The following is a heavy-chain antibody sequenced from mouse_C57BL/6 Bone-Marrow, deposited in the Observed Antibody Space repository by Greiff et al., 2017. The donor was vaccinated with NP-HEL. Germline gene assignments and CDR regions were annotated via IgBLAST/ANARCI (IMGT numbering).Heavy chain of an antibody. Sequence: QVQLKQPGAELVKPGASVKMSCKASGYTFTSYWITWVKQRPGQGLEWIGDIYPGSGSTNYNEKFKSKATLTVDTSSSTAYMQLSSLTSEDSAVYYCARSRGYIVTHYYAMDYWGQGTSVTVSS. V-gene: IGHV1-55*01. D-gene: IGHD2-5*01. CDR3: ARSRGYIVTHYYAMDY. J-gene: IGHJ4*01. CDR2: IYPGSGST. CDR1: GYTFTSYW.